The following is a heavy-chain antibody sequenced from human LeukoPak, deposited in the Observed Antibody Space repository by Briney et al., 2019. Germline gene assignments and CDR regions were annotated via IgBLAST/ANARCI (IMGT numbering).Heavy chain of an antibody. CDR1: GGPISTYY. Sequence: SETLSLTCTVSGGPISTYYWSWIRQPPGKGLEWIGYIYYTGSTNYNPSLKSRVTISVDTSKNQFSLKLSSVTAADTAVYYCSRRSRAAAGGAFDIWGQGTRVTVSS. J-gene: IGHJ3*02. CDR3: SRRSRAAAGGAFDI. D-gene: IGHD6-13*01. V-gene: IGHV4-59*01. CDR2: IYYTGST.